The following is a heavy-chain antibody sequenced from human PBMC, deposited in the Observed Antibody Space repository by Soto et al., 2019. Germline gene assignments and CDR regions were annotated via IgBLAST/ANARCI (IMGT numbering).Heavy chain of an antibody. D-gene: IGHD1-26*01. CDR3: ARHGGSYSDDWFDP. CDR1: GGSMSSYY. CDR2: IYYSGRI. J-gene: IGHJ5*02. V-gene: IGHV4-59*08. Sequence: SETLSLTCTVFGGSMSSYYWSWIRQPPGKGLEWIGYIYYSGRINYNPSLKSRVTISVDTSKNQFSLKLSSVTAADTAVYYCARHGGSYSDDWFDPWGQGTLVTVS.